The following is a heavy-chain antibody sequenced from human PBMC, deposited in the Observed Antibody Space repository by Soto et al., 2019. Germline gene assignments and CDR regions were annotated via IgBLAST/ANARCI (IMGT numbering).Heavy chain of an antibody. CDR3: ARQFYTSTDHSVFFDF. CDR2: VYPGDSDT. V-gene: IGHV5-51*01. Sequence: GESLTLPWRASGYTFTKNWIGWVRQLPGKGMEWVGIVYPGDSDTRYSPSFRGQVTMSVDKSISTAYLQWRSLEASDTATYYCARQFYTSTDHSVFFDFWGLRSPVTVSS. D-gene: IGHD3-16*01. CDR1: GYTFTKNW. J-gene: IGHJ4*02.